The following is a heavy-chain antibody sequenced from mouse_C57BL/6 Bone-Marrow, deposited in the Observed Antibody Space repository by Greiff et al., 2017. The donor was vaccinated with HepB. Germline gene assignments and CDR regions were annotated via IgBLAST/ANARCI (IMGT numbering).Heavy chain of an antibody. J-gene: IGHJ4*01. CDR1: GFTFSSYA. CDR3: ARAWAYYAMDY. V-gene: IGHV5-4*01. CDR2: ISDGGSYT. Sequence: EVQLVESGGGLVKPGGSLKLSCAASGFTFSSYAMSWVRQTPAKRLEWVATISDGGSYTYYPDNVKGRFTISRDNAKNNLYLQMSHLKSEDTAMYYCARAWAYYAMDYWGQGTSVTVSS.